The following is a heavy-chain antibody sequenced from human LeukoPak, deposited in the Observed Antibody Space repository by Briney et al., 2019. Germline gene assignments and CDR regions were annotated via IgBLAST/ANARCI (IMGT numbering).Heavy chain of an antibody. CDR3: ARAGRTDGYKSYFDY. V-gene: IGHV4-59*01. J-gene: IGHJ4*02. CDR1: GGSISSYY. Sequence: SETLSLTCTVSGGSISSYYWNWIRQPPGKGLEWIGYIYYSGSTNYHPSLKSRVTISVDTSKNQFSLTLSSVTAADTAVYYCARAGRTDGYKSYFDYWGQGTLVTVSS. CDR2: IYYSGST. D-gene: IGHD5-24*01.